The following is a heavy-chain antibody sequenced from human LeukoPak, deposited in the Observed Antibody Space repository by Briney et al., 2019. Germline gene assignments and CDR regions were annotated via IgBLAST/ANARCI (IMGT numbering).Heavy chain of an antibody. CDR3: ARDRVYKARGVTTHGWFDP. V-gene: IGHV4-59*01. CDR1: GGSISSYY. CDR2: IYYSGST. Sequence: SETLSLTCTVSGGSISSYYRSWIRQPPGKGLEWIGYIYYSGSTNYNPSLKSRVTISVDTSKNQFSLKLSSVTAADTAVYYCARDRVYKARGVTTHGWFDPWGQATLVTVSS. J-gene: IGHJ5*02. D-gene: IGHD4-17*01.